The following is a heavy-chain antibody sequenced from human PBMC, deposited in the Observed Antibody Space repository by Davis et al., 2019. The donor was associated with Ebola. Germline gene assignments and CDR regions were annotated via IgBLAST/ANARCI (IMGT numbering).Heavy chain of an antibody. D-gene: IGHD2-8*02. CDR1: GGSFSGYY. CDR3: AREHRLRRGYCTGGVCSPFDY. Sequence: SETLSLTCAVYGGSFSGYYWSWIRQPPGKGLEWIGEINHSGSTNYNPSLKSRVTISVDTSKNQFSLKLSSVTAADTAVYYCAREHRLRRGYCTGGVCSPFDYWGQGTLVTVSS. V-gene: IGHV4-34*01. CDR2: INHSGST. J-gene: IGHJ4*02.